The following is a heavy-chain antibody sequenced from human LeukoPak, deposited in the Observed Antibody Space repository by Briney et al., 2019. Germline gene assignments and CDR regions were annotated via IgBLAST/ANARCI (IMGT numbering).Heavy chain of an antibody. CDR2: IYHSGST. V-gene: IGHV4-38-2*02. CDR1: GYSISSGYY. CDR3: ARDGGYCSSASCLGVDY. J-gene: IGHJ4*02. D-gene: IGHD2-2*01. Sequence: SGTLSLTCTVSGYSISSGYYWGWIRQPPGKGLEWIGSIYHSGSTYYNPSLKSRVTISVDTSKKQFSLKLSSVTAADTAVYYCARDGGYCSSASCLGVDYWGQGTLVTVSS.